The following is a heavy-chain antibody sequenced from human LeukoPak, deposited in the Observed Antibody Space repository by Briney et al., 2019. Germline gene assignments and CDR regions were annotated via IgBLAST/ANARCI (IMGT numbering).Heavy chain of an antibody. Sequence: SVKVSCKASVGTFSSYAISWVRQAPGQGLEWMGRIIPILGIANYAQKFQGRVTITPDKSTSTAYMELSSLRSEDTAVYYCASGVVTAPYYYYYCGMDVGGQGTTVTVSS. CDR2: IIPILGIA. CDR1: VGTFSSYA. J-gene: IGHJ6*02. V-gene: IGHV1-69*04. D-gene: IGHD2-21*02. CDR3: ASGVVTAPYYYYYCGMDV.